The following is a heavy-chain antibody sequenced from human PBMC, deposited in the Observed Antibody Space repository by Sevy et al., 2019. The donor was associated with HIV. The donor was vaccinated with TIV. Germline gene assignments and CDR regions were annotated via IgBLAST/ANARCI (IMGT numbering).Heavy chain of an antibody. J-gene: IGHJ4*02. CDR3: ARGSGTYYTDFDY. V-gene: IGHV4-39*02. CDR1: GGSISSSNYY. CDR2: IYYSGRT. Sequence: SETLSLICTVSGGSISSSNYYWGWIRQPPGKGLEWIGSIYYSGRTYYNPSLKSRVTISVGTSKNQFSLKLSSVTAADTAVYCCARGSGTYYTDFDYWGQGTLVTVSS. D-gene: IGHD1-26*01.